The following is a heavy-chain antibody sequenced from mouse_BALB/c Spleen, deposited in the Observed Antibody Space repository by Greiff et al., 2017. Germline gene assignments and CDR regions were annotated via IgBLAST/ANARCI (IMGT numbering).Heavy chain of an antibody. CDR3: ARHVGNYYYYAMDY. CDR2: IWSDGST. D-gene: IGHD2-1*01. Sequence: VQLVESGPDLVAPSQSLSITCTVSGFSLTSYGVHWVRQPPGKGLEWLVVIWSDGSTTYNSALKSRLSISKDNSKSQVFLKMNSLQTDDTAMYYCARHVGNYYYYAMDYWGQGTSVTVSS. J-gene: IGHJ4*01. V-gene: IGHV2-6-2*01. CDR1: GFSLTSYG.